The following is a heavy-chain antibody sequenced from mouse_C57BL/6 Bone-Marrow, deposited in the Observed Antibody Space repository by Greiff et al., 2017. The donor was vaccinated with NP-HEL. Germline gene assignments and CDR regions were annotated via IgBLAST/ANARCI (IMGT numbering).Heavy chain of an antibody. CDR2: IHYSGST. CDR3: ARGGRYGSSFFDY. D-gene: IGHD1-1*01. Sequence: DVKLQESGPGLVKPSQSLSLPCTVPGYSITSGYSLHCLRQFPGDPLEWLGSIHYSGSTNYNPSLKSRLSITRDTSKNHFFLQLNSVTTEDTAKYYCARGGRYGSSFFDYWGQGTTLTVAS. V-gene: IGHV3-1*02. CDR1: GYSITSGYS. J-gene: IGHJ2*01.